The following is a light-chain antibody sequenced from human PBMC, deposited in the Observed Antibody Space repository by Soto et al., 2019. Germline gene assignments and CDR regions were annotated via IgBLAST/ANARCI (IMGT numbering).Light chain of an antibody. CDR3: QQYNTWPPWT. CDR1: QSVMSD. J-gene: IGKJ1*01. Sequence: VVMTQSPATVSVSPGETVTLSCRASQSVMSDVAWYQQRPGQAPRLLIFGASSRVADIPARFSGSGSGTDFPLTISSLQSEDFAVYHCQQYNTWPPWTFGQGTKVE. CDR2: GAS. V-gene: IGKV3-15*01.